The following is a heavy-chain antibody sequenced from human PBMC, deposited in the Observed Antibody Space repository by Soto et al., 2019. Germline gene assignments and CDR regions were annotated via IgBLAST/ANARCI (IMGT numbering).Heavy chain of an antibody. CDR1: GFALSTGGVG. CDR2: IYYNDDK. D-gene: IGHD1-26*01. CDR3: AHRTYSGEAYNCLRWFDP. Sequence: QITLKESGPTLVKPTQTLTLTCSFSGFALSTGGVGVAWIRQPPGKALEWLSIIYYNDDKRYSPSLKSRLTIPKNISKNQLVLTMTNMDPVYTATYYCAHRTYSGEAYNCLRWFDPWRLWTLVTVSS. J-gene: IGHJ5*02. V-gene: IGHV2-5*01.